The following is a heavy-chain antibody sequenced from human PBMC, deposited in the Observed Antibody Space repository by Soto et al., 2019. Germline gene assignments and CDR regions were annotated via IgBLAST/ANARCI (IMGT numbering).Heavy chain of an antibody. CDR1: GGTFSSYE. V-gene: IGHV1-69*01. CDR2: IIPIFHTL. D-gene: IGHD3-22*01. J-gene: IGHJ4*02. Sequence: QVQLVQSGAEVKKSGSSVKVSCKASGGTFSSYEISWVRQAPGQGLEWMGGIIPIFHTLNYAQKFQGRVTITADESTSTAYMELSSLRSEDTAVYYCARDRVFYYDRSGTNTFDYWGQGTLVTVSS. CDR3: ARDRVFYYDRSGTNTFDY.